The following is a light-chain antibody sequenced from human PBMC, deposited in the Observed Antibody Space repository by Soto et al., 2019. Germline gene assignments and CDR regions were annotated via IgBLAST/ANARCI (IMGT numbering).Light chain of an antibody. CDR3: QQSYSSPET. V-gene: IGKV1-39*01. J-gene: IGKJ1*01. Sequence: DIQMTQSPSSLSASVGDRVTITCRASQSIDNYRNWYQQKPGKPTNLLIYAASTLLSGVPSRFSGGGSGPHFTLTISSLQPEDCATYYCQQSYSSPETFGQGTKVEIK. CDR2: AAS. CDR1: QSIDNY.